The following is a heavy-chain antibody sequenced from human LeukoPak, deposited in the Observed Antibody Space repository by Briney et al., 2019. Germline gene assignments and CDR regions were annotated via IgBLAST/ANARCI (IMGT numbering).Heavy chain of an antibody. Sequence: ASVKVSCKASGYTFTSYYMHWVRQAPGQGLEWMGIINPSGGSTSYAQKFQGRVTMTRDTSTSTVYMELSSLRSEDTAVYYCARAMWARYFDWLYPGWYFDLWGRGTLVTVSS. CDR3: ARAMWARYFDWLYPGWYFDL. CDR1: GYTFTSYY. V-gene: IGHV1-46*01. CDR2: INPSGGST. D-gene: IGHD3-9*01. J-gene: IGHJ2*01.